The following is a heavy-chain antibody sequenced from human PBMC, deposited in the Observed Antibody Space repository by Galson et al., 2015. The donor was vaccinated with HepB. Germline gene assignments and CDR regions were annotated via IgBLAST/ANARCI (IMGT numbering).Heavy chain of an antibody. CDR2: ISYDGSNK. CDR1: GFTFSSYA. CDR3: ARDWALSDFPPMIVVVRYGMDV. D-gene: IGHD3-22*01. Sequence: SLRLSCAASGFTFSSYAMHWVRQAPGKGLEWVAVISYDGSNKYYADSVKGRFTISRDNSKNTLYLQMNSLRAEDTAVYYCARDWALSDFPPMIVVVRYGMDVWGQGTTVTVSS. J-gene: IGHJ6*02. V-gene: IGHV3-30-3*01.